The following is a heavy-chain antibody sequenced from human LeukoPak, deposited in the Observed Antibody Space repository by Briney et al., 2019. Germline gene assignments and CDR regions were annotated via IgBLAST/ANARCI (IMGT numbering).Heavy chain of an antibody. V-gene: IGHV4-59*01. CDR2: IYYSGST. D-gene: IGHD6-13*01. CDR3: VRGIAAAVNYFDY. CDR1: GGSISRYY. J-gene: IGHJ4*02. Sequence: SEPLSLPCTVSGGSISRYYWSWLRHPPGKGLEWIGYIYYSGSTKYNPSLKSRVTISVDTSQKQFSLKQTSATGADPAVYYCVRGIAAAVNYFDYGGQGTLVTVSS.